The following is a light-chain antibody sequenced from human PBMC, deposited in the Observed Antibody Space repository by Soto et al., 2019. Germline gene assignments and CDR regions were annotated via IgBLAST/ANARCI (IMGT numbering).Light chain of an antibody. V-gene: IGKV3-20*01. J-gene: IGKJ2*01. CDR2: GAS. Sequence: EIVLTQSTGTLSLSPGERATLSCRASQSVSSSYLAWYQQKPGQAPRLLIYGASSRAAGIPDRFSGSGSGTDFTLTISRLESEDFAVYYCQHYGSSPYTFGQGTKLESK. CDR1: QSVSSSY. CDR3: QHYGSSPYT.